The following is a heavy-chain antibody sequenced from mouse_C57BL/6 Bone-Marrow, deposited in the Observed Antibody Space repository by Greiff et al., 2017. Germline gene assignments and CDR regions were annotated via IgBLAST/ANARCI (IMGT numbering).Heavy chain of an antibody. V-gene: IGHV1-9*01. CDR2: ILPGSSST. Sequence: VQLLQSGAGLMKPGGSLKLSCTATGYTFTGYGIEWVRQTPGNGLEWVGDILPGSSSTYYTDKVKGQFTFTGDNSKNTPYLQISSLTTEDTAIYYCARTVRGLHRNYEGWGTSTTVT. J-gene: IGHJ1*03. CDR3: ARTVRGLHRNYEG. CDR1: GYTFTGYG. D-gene: IGHD2-2*01.